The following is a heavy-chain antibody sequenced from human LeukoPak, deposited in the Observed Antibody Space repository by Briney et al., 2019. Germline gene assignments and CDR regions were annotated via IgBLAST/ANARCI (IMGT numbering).Heavy chain of an antibody. CDR1: GYTFTGYY. Sequence: ASVKVSCKASGYTFTGYYMHWVRQAPGQELEWMGWINPNSGGTNYAQKFQGRVTMTRDTSVSTAYMELSRLRSDDTAVYYCARSPYYYGSGSAFDYWGQGTLVTVSS. CDR2: INPNSGGT. V-gene: IGHV1-2*02. CDR3: ARSPYYYGSGSAFDY. J-gene: IGHJ4*02. D-gene: IGHD3-10*01.